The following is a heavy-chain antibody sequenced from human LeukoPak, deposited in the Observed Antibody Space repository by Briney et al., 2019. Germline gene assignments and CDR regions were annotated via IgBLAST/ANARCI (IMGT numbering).Heavy chain of an antibody. Sequence: GGSLRLSCAASGFTLSSYGMHWVRQAPGKGLEWVAFIRYDGSNKYYADSVKGRFTIPRDNSKNTLYLQMNSLRAEDTAVYYCAKDSRRDYYFDYWGQGTLVTVSS. V-gene: IGHV3-30*02. CDR1: GFTLSSYG. D-gene: IGHD3/OR15-3a*01. CDR3: AKDSRRDYYFDY. J-gene: IGHJ4*02. CDR2: IRYDGSNK.